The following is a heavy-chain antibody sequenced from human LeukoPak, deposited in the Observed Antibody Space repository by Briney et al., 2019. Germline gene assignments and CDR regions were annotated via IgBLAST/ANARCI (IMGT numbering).Heavy chain of an antibody. Sequence: GASVKVSCKASGYTFTGYYMHWVRQAPGQGLEWMGWINPNSGGTIYAQKFQGRVTMTRDTSISTAYMELSRLRSDDTAVYYCARIWDYGDYEGWFDPWGQGTLVTVSS. V-gene: IGHV1-2*02. J-gene: IGHJ5*02. CDR1: GYTFTGYY. CDR2: INPNSGGT. D-gene: IGHD4-17*01. CDR3: ARIWDYGDYEGWFDP.